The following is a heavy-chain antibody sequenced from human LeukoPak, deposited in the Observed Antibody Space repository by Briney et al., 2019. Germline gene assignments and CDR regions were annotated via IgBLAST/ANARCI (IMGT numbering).Heavy chain of an antibody. V-gene: IGHV3-48*04. D-gene: IGHD3-22*01. Sequence: GGSLRLSCAASGFTFSSHGMNWVRQAPGKGLEWVSYITSSSTTIQYADSAKGRFTISRDNAKNSLYLQMNSLRADDTAVYYCARDIYYDSGGYYYHYFDYWGQGILVTVSS. CDR1: GFTFSSHG. CDR2: ITSSSTTI. J-gene: IGHJ4*02. CDR3: ARDIYYDSGGYYYHYFDY.